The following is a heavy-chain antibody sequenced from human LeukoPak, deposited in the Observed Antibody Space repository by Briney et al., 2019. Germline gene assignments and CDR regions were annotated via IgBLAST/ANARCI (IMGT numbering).Heavy chain of an antibody. CDR3: ARDHQYSSGWYNGLRGYYYYMDV. CDR1: GYTFTGYY. Sequence: ASVKVSCKASGYTFTGYYMHWVRQAPGQGLAWMGWINPNSGGTNYAQKFQDRVTMTRETSISTAYMELSRLRSDAKAVYYCARDHQYSSGWYNGLRGYYYYMDVWGKGTTVTVSS. D-gene: IGHD6-19*01. CDR2: INPNSGGT. V-gene: IGHV1-2*02. J-gene: IGHJ6*03.